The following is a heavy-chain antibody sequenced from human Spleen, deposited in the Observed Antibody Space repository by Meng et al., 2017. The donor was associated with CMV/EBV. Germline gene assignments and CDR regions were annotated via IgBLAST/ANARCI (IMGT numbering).Heavy chain of an antibody. D-gene: IGHD3-3*01. V-gene: IGHV1-2*02. CDR2: INPDSGGT. Sequence: ASVQVSCKASGYTFAGYYIHWVRQAPGQGLEWMGWINPDSGGTDYAQKFRGRVTMTRDTSITTAYMGLSRLTSDDTALYYCARTYDLKGWYFDLWGRGTLVTVSS. CDR1: GYTFAGYY. CDR3: ARTYDLKGWYFDL. J-gene: IGHJ2*01.